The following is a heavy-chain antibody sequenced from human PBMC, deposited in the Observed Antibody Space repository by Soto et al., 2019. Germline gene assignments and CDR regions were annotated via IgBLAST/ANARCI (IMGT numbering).Heavy chain of an antibody. V-gene: IGHV4-61*01. CDR2: IYYSGST. Sequence: QVQLQESGPGLVKPSETLSLTCTVSGGSVSSGSYYWSWIRQPPGKGLEWIGYIYYSGSTNYNPSLKCRVTISVDTSKNQFSLKLSSVTAADTAVYYCARTRYDFWSGYEYWYFDLWGRGTLVTVSS. J-gene: IGHJ2*01. CDR1: GGSVSSGSYY. CDR3: ARTRYDFWSGYEYWYFDL. D-gene: IGHD3-3*01.